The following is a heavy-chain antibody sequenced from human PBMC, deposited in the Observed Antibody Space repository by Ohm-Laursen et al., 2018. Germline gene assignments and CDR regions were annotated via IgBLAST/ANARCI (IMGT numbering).Heavy chain of an antibody. V-gene: IGHV4-59*11. CDR2: IYHSGST. Sequence: PSETLSLTCTVSGGSISNQYWNWVRQSPGKGLEWIGYIYHSGSTKYNPLFNSRVTISVDTSQNQFSLNLRSVTTADTAVYYCASGHNYGYDNYYYGMDVWGQGTTVTVSS. D-gene: IGHD3-16*01. J-gene: IGHJ6*02. CDR3: ASGHNYGYDNYYYGMDV. CDR1: GGSISNQY.